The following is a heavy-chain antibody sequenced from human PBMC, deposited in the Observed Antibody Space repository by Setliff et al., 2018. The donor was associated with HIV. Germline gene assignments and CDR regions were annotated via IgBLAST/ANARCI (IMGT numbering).Heavy chain of an antibody. CDR2: IYPGDSDT. J-gene: IGHJ3*02. V-gene: IGHV5-51*01. D-gene: IGHD3-16*01. CDR1: GFTFTDYW. Sequence: GESLKISCKASGFTFTDYWIGWVRQMPGRGLEWMGIIYPGDSDTRYSPSFRGQVTISADKSITTAYLHWTSLTPSDTAMYYCASPRPHSEMITSVSDAFDIWGRGTMVTVSS. CDR3: ASPRPHSEMITSVSDAFDI.